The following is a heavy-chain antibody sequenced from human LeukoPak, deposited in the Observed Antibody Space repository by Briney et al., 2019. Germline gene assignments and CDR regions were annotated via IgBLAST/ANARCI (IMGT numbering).Heavy chain of an antibody. CDR3: ARAVDSSSNWFDP. Sequence: GSLRLSCAASGFTFSSYAMHWVRQAPGKGLEWVAVISYDGSNKYYADSVKGRFTISRDSSKNTLYLQMNSLRAEDTAVYYCARAVDSSSNWFDPWGQGTLVTVSS. CDR1: GFTFSSYA. J-gene: IGHJ5*02. V-gene: IGHV3-30-3*01. CDR2: ISYDGSNK. D-gene: IGHD3-22*01.